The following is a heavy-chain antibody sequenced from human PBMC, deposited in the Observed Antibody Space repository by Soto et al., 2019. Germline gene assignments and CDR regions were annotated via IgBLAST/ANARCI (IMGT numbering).Heavy chain of an antibody. Sequence: QVQLVQSGAEVKKPGSSVKVSCKASGGTFSSYAISWVRQAPGQGLEWMGGIIPIFGTANYAQKFQGRVTITADESTSTAYMELSSLRSEDTAVYYCARVDDYGDDVGTWYFDLWGRGNLVTVSS. V-gene: IGHV1-69*01. CDR1: GGTFSSYA. CDR3: ARVDDYGDDVGTWYFDL. D-gene: IGHD4-17*01. J-gene: IGHJ2*01. CDR2: IIPIFGTA.